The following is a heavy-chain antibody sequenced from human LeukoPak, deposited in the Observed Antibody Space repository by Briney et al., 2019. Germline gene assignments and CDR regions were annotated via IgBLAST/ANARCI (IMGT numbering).Heavy chain of an antibody. CDR3: AIALAGVGDD. CDR1: GFAFSSYA. Sequence: GGSLRLSCAASGFAFSSYAMSWVRQAPGKGLEWVSLISGSGGSTYYADSVKGRFTISRDNSKNTLYLQMNSLRAQDTAVYCCAIALAGVGDDWGQGTLVTVSS. D-gene: IGHD6-19*01. CDR2: ISGSGGST. J-gene: IGHJ4*02. V-gene: IGHV3-23*01.